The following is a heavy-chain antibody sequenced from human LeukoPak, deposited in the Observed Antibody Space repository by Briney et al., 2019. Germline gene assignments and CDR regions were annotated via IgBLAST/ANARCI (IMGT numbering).Heavy chain of an antibody. CDR1: GGSISSGGYY. Sequence: PSETLSLTCTVSGGSISSGGYYWSWIRQHPGKGLEWIGYIYYSGSTYYNPSLKSRVTISVDTSKNQFSLKLSSVTAADTAVYYCARLWRWLQGFDYWGQGTLVTVSS. CDR2: IYYSGST. J-gene: IGHJ4*02. D-gene: IGHD5-24*01. CDR3: ARLWRWLQGFDY. V-gene: IGHV4-31*03.